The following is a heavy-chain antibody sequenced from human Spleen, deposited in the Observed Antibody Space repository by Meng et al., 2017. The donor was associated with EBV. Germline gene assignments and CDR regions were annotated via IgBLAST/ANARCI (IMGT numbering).Heavy chain of an antibody. D-gene: IGHD6-13*01. CDR1: GGSFSGYY. J-gene: IGHJ5*02. V-gene: IGHV4-34*01. CDR2: INHSGST. Sequence: QVQLRQWGAGLWTPSETLSPACAVFGGSFSGYYWGWIRQPQGKGLEWIGEINHSGSTKYNPSLKSRVTISVDTSKNQFSLKLSSVTAADTAVYFCARAPLESSSSGWFDPWGQGTLVTVSS. CDR3: ARAPLESSSSGWFDP.